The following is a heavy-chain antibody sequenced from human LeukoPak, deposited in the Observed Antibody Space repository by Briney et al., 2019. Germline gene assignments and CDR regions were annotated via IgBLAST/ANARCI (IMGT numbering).Heavy chain of an antibody. CDR3: ARAPSLYGSGSYYTPYYYYGMDV. D-gene: IGHD3-10*01. V-gene: IGHV4-34*01. J-gene: IGHJ6*04. CDR1: VGSFSAYY. Sequence: SETLSLTCAVYVGSFSAYYWTWIRQPPGNGLEWIGEINHSVSTNYNPSLKSRVTISVDTSKNQFSLKLSSVTAADTAVYYCARAPSLYGSGSYYTPYYYYGMDVWGKGTTVTVSS. CDR2: INHSVST.